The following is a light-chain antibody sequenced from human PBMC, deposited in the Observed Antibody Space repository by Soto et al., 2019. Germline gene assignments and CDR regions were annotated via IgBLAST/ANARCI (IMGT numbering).Light chain of an antibody. V-gene: IGKV3-15*01. J-gene: IGKJ1*01. CDR2: GAS. CDR3: QQYNNWPMWT. CDR1: QSVSSN. Sequence: EIVLTQSPATLSLSPGERATLSCRASQSVSSNLAWYQQSPGQAPRLLIYGASTRATGIPARFSGSGSETEFTLTINSLQSEDFAVYYCQQYNNWPMWTFGQGTKVDI.